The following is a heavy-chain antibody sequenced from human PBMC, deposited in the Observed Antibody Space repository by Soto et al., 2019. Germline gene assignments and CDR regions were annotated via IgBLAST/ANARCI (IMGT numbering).Heavy chain of an antibody. CDR3: AKDPLLWFGELLGKDWFDP. Sequence: SLRLSCAASGFTFSSYAMSWVRQAPGKGLEWVSAISGSGGSTYYADSVKGRLTISRDNSKNTLYLQMNSLRAEDTAVYYCAKDPLLWFGELLGKDWFDPWGQGTLVTVSS. J-gene: IGHJ5*02. CDR2: ISGSGGST. V-gene: IGHV3-23*01. CDR1: GFTFSSYA. D-gene: IGHD3-10*01.